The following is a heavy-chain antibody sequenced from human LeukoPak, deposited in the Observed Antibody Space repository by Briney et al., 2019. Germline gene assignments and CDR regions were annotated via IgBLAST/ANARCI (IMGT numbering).Heavy chain of an antibody. CDR3: ASSITRGSYSWAFDI. Sequence: GESLKISCKGSGYSFTSYWISWVRQMPGKGLEWMGRIDPSDSYTNYSSSFQGHVTISADKSISTAYLQWSSLKASDTAMYYCASSITRGSYSWAFDIWGQGTMVTVSS. J-gene: IGHJ3*02. CDR2: IDPSDSYT. V-gene: IGHV5-10-1*01. CDR1: GYSFTSYW. D-gene: IGHD1-26*01.